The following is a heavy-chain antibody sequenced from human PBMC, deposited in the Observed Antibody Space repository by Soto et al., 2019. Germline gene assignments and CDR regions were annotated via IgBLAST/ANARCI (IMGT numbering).Heavy chain of an antibody. CDR1: GFSRNTYW. CDR2: IFPGDSDT. V-gene: IGHV5-51*01. Sequence: GESLKISCEASGFSRNTYWIAWVRQMPVKGLEWMGAIFPGDSDTRYSPSFQGQVNISADRSISIAYLQWDSLKVSDTGIYYCASHGLPYTSSGYYEAMDVFGRGTTVTLSS. CDR3: ASHGLPYTSSGYYEAMDV. J-gene: IGHJ6*02. D-gene: IGHD3-9*01.